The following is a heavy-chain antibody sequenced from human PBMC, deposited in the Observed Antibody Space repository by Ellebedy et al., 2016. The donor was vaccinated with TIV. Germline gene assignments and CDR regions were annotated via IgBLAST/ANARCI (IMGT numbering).Heavy chain of an antibody. CDR2: ISSSSTHI. CDR3: TRVAEGMTALRYNWFDP. J-gene: IGHJ5*02. Sequence: GESLKISXAAAGFSFSGYNMHWVRQAPGKGLEWVASISSSSTHIFHADSVRGRFTISRDDAKNSLYLQMNSLRPEDSAVYYCTRVAEGMTALRYNWFDPWGQGTLVTVSS. D-gene: IGHD2-21*02. CDR1: GFSFSGYN. V-gene: IGHV3-21*01.